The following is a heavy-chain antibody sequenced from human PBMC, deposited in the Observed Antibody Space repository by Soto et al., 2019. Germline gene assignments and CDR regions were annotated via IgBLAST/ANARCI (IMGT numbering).Heavy chain of an antibody. J-gene: IGHJ4*02. CDR2: IIPIFGTA. D-gene: IGHD3-22*01. CDR3: ARVGDAPYYYDSSGYLDY. CDR1: GGTFSSYA. Sequence: QVQLVQSGAEVKKPGSSVKVSCKASGGTFSSYAIIWVRQAPGQGLEWMGGIIPIFGTANYAQKFQGRVTITADESTSTAYMELSSLRSEDTAVYYCARVGDAPYYYDSSGYLDYWGQGTLVTVSS. V-gene: IGHV1-69*01.